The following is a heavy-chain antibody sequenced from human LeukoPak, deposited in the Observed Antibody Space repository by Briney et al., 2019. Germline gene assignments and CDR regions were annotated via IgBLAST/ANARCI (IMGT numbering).Heavy chain of an antibody. CDR1: GFTFSSYA. CDR3: AACSGGRCYKWFDP. CDR2: ISGSGGST. Sequence: GGALRLSCAASGFTFSSYAMSWVRQAPGKGLEWVSAISGSGGSTYYADAVKGPFTISRDNSKNTLYLRMHSLRAEDTAVYYCAACSGGRCYKWFDPWGQGTLVTVSS. J-gene: IGHJ5*02. D-gene: IGHD2-15*01. V-gene: IGHV3-23*01.